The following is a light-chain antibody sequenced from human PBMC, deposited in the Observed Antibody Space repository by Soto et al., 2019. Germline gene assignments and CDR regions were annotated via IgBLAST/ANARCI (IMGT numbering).Light chain of an antibody. CDR2: EVS. Sequence: ALTQPASVSGAPGQSITISCTGTSSDVGSYNLVSWYQQHPGKAPKLMIYEVSKRPSGVSNRFSGSRSGNTASLTISGLQAEDEADYYCCSYAGSSTYVFGNGTKVTVL. CDR3: CSYAGSSTYV. V-gene: IGLV2-23*02. CDR1: SSDVGSYNL. J-gene: IGLJ1*01.